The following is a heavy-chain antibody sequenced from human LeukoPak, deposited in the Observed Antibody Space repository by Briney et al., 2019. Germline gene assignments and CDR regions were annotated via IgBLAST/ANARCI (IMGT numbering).Heavy chain of an antibody. D-gene: IGHD6-19*01. V-gene: IGHV1-46*01. CDR1: GYTFTSYY. Sequence: ASVKVSCKASGYTFTSYYMHWVRQAPGQGLEWMGIINPSGGSTSYAQKFQGRVTMTRDMSTSTVYMKLSSLRSEDTAVYYCATQWLGLDYWGQGTLVTVSS. J-gene: IGHJ4*02. CDR2: INPSGGST. CDR3: ATQWLGLDY.